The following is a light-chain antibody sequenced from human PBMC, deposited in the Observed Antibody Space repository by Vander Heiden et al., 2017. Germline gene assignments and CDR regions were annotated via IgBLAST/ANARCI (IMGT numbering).Light chain of an antibody. Sequence: QSVMTQPPSASGTPGQRVTISCSGTRSNIGNNYVYWYQQFPGTAPKLLIYKNSHRPSGGPDRFSGSRSGTSAYLDISGLRAEDEADYYCAAWDESLSGGVFGGGTKLTVL. CDR2: KNS. CDR3: AAWDESLSGGV. CDR1: RSNIGNNY. J-gene: IGLJ3*02. V-gene: IGLV1-47*01.